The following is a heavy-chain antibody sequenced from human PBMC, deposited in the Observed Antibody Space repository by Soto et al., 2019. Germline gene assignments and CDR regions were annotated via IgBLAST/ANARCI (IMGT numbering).Heavy chain of an antibody. V-gene: IGHV4-31*03. CDR3: ARGSFGITMVRGVIRPSGMDV. CDR1: GSSISSGGYY. CDR2: IYYSGST. J-gene: IGHJ6*02. Sequence: SETLSLTCTVSGSSISSGGYYWSWIRQHPGKGLEWIGYIYYSGSTYYNPSLKSRVTISVDTSKNQFSLKLSSVTAADTAVYYCARGSFGITMVRGVIRPSGMDVWGQGTTVTVYS. D-gene: IGHD3-10*01.